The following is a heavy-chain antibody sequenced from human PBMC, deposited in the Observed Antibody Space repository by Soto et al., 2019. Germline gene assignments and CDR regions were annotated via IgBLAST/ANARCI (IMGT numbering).Heavy chain of an antibody. J-gene: IGHJ6*03. CDR1: GGSISSYY. D-gene: IGHD1-7*01. Sequence: QVQLQESGPGLVKPSETLSLTCTVSGGSISSYYWNWIRQPPGKGLEWIGYIHYSGNTNYKPSLKSRLTISVDTSYNQFSLNQTSWITMEAAEYSGASGYLFLNYDFYYYYMDVWGKGTTVTVSS. CDR3: ASGYLFLNYDFYYYYMDV. V-gene: IGHV4-59*12. CDR2: IHYSGNT.